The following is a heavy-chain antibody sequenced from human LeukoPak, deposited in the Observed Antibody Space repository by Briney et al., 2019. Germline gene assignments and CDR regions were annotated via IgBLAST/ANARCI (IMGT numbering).Heavy chain of an antibody. CDR2: IIPIFGTA. V-gene: IGHV1-69*05. Sequence: ASVKVSCKASGGTFSSYAISWVRQAPGQGLEWMGGIIPIFGTANYAQKFQGRVTITTDESTSTAYMELSSLRSEDTAVYYCARAATFGVVFEGGYYFDYWGQGTLVTVSS. CDR3: ARAATFGVVFEGGYYFDY. J-gene: IGHJ4*02. CDR1: GGTFSSYA. D-gene: IGHD3-3*01.